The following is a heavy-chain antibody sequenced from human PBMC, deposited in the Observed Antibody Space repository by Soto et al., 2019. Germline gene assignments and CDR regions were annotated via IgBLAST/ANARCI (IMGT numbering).Heavy chain of an antibody. CDR1: GFTFSDYY. V-gene: IGHV3-11*05. CDR2: ISGSGSDT. Sequence: QVQLVVSGGGLVKPGGCLRLSCAASGFTFSDYYMSWIRQAPGKGLEWVSYISGSGSDTNYADSVKGRFTVSRDNAKKSLYLQMNSLRAEDTAVYYCARSLRGYSGYSGYWGQGTLVTVSS. CDR3: ARSLRGYSGYSGY. J-gene: IGHJ4*02. D-gene: IGHD5-12*01.